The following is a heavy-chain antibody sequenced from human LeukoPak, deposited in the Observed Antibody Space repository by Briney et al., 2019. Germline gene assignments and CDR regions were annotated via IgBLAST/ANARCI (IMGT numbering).Heavy chain of an antibody. D-gene: IGHD3-3*01. CDR1: GGTFNSYA. V-gene: IGHV1-69*13. J-gene: IGHJ6*02. CDR2: IIPIFGTA. CDR3: ARGRYDFWSGSVGMDV. Sequence: ASVKVSCKASGGTFNSYAISWVRQAPGQGLEWMGGIIPIFGTANYAQKFQGRVTITADESTSTAYMELSSLRSEDTAVYYCARGRYDFWSGSVGMDVWGQGTTVTVSS.